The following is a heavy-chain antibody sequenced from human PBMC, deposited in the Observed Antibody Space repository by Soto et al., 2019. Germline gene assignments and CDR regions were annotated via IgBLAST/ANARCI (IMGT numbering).Heavy chain of an antibody. J-gene: IGHJ4*02. D-gene: IGHD6-19*01. CDR2: ISSSSSYI. Sequence: GGSLRPPCEASGLTLRSFRLNWVRQAPGKGLEWVSSISSSSSYIYYADSVKGRFTISRDNAKNSLYLQMNSLRAEDTAVYYCARGSIAVAGRVDYWGQGTLVTVSS. V-gene: IGHV3-21*01. CDR1: GLTLRSFR. CDR3: ARGSIAVAGRVDY.